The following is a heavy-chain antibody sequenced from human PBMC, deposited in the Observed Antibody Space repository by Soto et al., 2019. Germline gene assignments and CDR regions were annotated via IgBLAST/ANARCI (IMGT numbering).Heavy chain of an antibody. D-gene: IGHD2-15*01. CDR3: ARGEAAATLYYYYYYGMDV. V-gene: IGHV3-30-3*01. Sequence: GGSLRLSCAASGFTFSSYAMHWVRQAPGKGLEWVAVISYDGSNKYYADSVKGRFTISRDNSKNTLYLQMNSLRAEDTAVYYCARGEAAATLYYYYYYGMDVWGQGTTVTVSS. CDR1: GFTFSSYA. CDR2: ISYDGSNK. J-gene: IGHJ6*02.